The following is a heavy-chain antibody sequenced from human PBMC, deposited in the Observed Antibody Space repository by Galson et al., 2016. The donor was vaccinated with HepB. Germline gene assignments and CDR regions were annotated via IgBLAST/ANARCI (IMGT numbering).Heavy chain of an antibody. CDR2: TYYSGST. Sequence: TLSLTCTVSGGSISSGGYFWSWIRQHPGKGLEWIGNTYYSGSTYYNPSLKSRVTISVDTSKNQLSLRLSSVTAADTAVYYCARGAVTTELWGQGTLVTVSS. J-gene: IGHJ4*02. CDR1: GGSISSGGYF. CDR3: ARGAVTTEL. V-gene: IGHV4-31*03. D-gene: IGHD4-17*01.